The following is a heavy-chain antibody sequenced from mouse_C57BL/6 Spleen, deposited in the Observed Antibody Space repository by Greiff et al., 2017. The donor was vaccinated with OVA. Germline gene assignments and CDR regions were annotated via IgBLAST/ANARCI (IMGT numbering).Heavy chain of an antibody. CDR2: IDPSDSYT. J-gene: IGHJ2*01. CDR3: ARRTAQALYYFDY. CDR1: GYTFTSYW. D-gene: IGHD3-2*02. V-gene: IGHV1-50*01. Sequence: QVQLQQPGAELVKPGASVKLSCKASGYTFTSYWMQWVKQRPGQGLEWIGEIDPSDSYTNYNQKFKGKATLTVDTSSSAAYMQLSSLTSEDSAVYYCARRTAQALYYFDYWGQGTTLTVSS.